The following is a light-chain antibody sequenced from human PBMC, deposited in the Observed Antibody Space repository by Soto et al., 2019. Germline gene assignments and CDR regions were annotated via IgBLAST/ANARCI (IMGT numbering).Light chain of an antibody. CDR3: QVWDSSSDHPV. V-gene: IGLV3-21*02. Sequence: SYELTQPPSVSVAPGQKARINCGGNNIGSKSVHWYQQKPGKAPVLVVYDDSDRPSGIPERFSGSNSGNTATLTISRVEAGYEAEYYCQVWDSSSDHPVFGTGTKLTVL. CDR2: DDS. J-gene: IGLJ1*01. CDR1: NIGSKS.